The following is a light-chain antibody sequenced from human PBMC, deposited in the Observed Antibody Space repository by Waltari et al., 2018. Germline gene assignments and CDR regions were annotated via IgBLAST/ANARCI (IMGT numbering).Light chain of an antibody. V-gene: IGKV1-33*01. CDR3: QQYAHLPLA. Sequence: DTQMTQSPSSLSASVGDRVTITCQAIQDIRETLNWFQQKPGKAPQVLIVDASISQAVVPSRFSGIGSGTDFALTISSLQPADIVTYYSQQYAHLPLAFGGGTRVEL. J-gene: IGKJ4*01. CDR1: QDIRET. CDR2: DAS.